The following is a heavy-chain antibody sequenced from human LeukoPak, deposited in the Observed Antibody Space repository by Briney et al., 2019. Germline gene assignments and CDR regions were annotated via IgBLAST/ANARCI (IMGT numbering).Heavy chain of an antibody. V-gene: IGHV3-30*04. CDR3: AKSPYGDPEAWFDP. CDR1: GFTFSSYA. J-gene: IGHJ5*02. D-gene: IGHD4-17*01. Sequence: PGRSLRLSCAASGFTFSSYAMHWVRQAPGKGLEWVAVISYDGSNKYYADSVKGRFTISRDNSKNTLYLQMNSLRAEDAAVYYCAKSPYGDPEAWFDPWGQGTLVTVSS. CDR2: ISYDGSNK.